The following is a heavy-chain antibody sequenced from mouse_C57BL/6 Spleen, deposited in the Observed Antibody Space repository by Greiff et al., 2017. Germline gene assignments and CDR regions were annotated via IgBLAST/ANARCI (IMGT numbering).Heavy chain of an antibody. CDR1: GYAFSSSW. CDR2: IYPGDGDT. J-gene: IGHJ4*01. Sequence: VKLMESGPELVKPGASVKISCKASGYAFSSSWMNWVKQRPGTGLEWIGRIYPGDGDTNYNGKFKGKATLTADKSSSTAYMQLSSLTSDDSAVYFCARRGYYPFYYAMDYWGQGTSVTVSS. D-gene: IGHD1-1*01. V-gene: IGHV1-82*01. CDR3: ARRGYYPFYYAMDY.